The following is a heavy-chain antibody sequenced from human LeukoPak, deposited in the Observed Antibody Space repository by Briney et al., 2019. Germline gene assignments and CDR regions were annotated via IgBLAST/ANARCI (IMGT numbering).Heavy chain of an antibody. CDR3: ARDSSPEVVNWVDAFDI. D-gene: IGHD3-22*01. CDR2: IYSGGNI. Sequence: GGSLRLSCAASGFTVSSNYMSWVRQAPGKGLEWVSVIYSGGNIYYGDSVKGRFTISRDNSKNTLYLQMNSLRAEDTAVYYCARDSSPEVVNWVDAFDIWGQGTMVTVSS. J-gene: IGHJ3*02. V-gene: IGHV3-53*01. CDR1: GFTVSSNY.